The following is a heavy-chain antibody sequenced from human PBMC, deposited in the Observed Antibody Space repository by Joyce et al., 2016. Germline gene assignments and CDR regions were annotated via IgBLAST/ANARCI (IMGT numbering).Heavy chain of an antibody. D-gene: IGHD3/OR15-3a*01. J-gene: IGHJ3*02. Sequence: QVQLQQSGPGLVKPSQILSLTCAISGDVVSSNSAAWNWIRQSPSRGLAWLGRTFYRSKWDNDYAVSVRSRISINPDTSKNLVSLHLNSLTPEDTAVYYCARDAGFGLDALDIWGQGTMVTVSS. V-gene: IGHV6-1*01. CDR2: TFYRSKWDN. CDR1: GDVVSSNSAA. CDR3: ARDAGFGLDALDI.